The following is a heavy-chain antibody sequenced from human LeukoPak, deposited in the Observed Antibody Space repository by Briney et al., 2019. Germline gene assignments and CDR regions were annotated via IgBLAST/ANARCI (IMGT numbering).Heavy chain of an antibody. D-gene: IGHD7-27*01. J-gene: IGHJ4*02. CDR3: ARTGDRGGFDY. CDR1: GFTFSDYY. V-gene: IGHV3-11*01. CDR2: ISGSGTNI. Sequence: GGSLRLSCAASGFTFSDYYMSWIRQAPGKGLEWISYISGSGTNIYYADSVRGRFTLSRDNAKNSLYLQMNGLRAEDTAVYYRARTGDRGGFDYWGQGTLVTVSS.